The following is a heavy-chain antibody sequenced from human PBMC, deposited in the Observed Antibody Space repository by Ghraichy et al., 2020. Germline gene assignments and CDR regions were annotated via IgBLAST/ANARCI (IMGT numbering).Heavy chain of an antibody. CDR2: IYYSGST. D-gene: IGHD6-19*01. CDR1: GGSISSYY. V-gene: IGHV4-59*08. J-gene: IGHJ4*02. CDR3: ARLSSGWYSDY. Sequence: SETLSLTCTVSGGSISSYYWSWIRQRPGKGLEWIGYIYYSGSTNYNPSLKSRVTISVDTSKNQFSLKLSSVTAADTAVYYCARLSSGWYSDYWGQGTLVTVSS.